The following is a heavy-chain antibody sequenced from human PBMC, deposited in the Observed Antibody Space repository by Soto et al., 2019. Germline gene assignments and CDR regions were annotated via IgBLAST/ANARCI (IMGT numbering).Heavy chain of an antibody. CDR2: ISYDGSNK. CDR1: GFTFSTYA. J-gene: IGHJ4*02. D-gene: IGHD3-3*01. V-gene: IGHV3-30-3*01. CDR3: AREQRGYYDY. Sequence: ESGGGVVQPGRSLRLSCAASGFTFSTYAMHWVRQAPGKGLEWVAAISYDGSNKYYADSVKGRFTISRDNSKNTLYLQINGLRVDDTAVNYCAREQRGYYDYWGQGTLVTVSS.